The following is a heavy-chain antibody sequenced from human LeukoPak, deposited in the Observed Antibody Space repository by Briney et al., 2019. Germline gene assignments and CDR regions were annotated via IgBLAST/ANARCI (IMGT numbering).Heavy chain of an antibody. J-gene: IGHJ4*02. Sequence: GGSLRLSCATSGFPFSDFSMSWVRQAPGKGLEWISTTNSGGTSTYYAESVKGRFTISRDNCKNTLYLQMSSLRVEDTAVYYCARGWRDSGSYLRTAHWGQGTLVTVSS. CDR2: TNSGGTST. CDR1: GFPFSDFS. CDR3: ARGWRDSGSYLRTAH. V-gene: IGHV3-23*01. D-gene: IGHD1-26*01.